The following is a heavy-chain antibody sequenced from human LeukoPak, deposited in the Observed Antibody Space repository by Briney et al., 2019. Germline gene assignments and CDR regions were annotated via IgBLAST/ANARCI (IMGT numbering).Heavy chain of an antibody. CDR3: ATRVFSGSFLFSAFDI. V-gene: IGHV3-30*14. J-gene: IGHJ3*02. CDR1: GFTFSSYA. D-gene: IGHD1-26*01. CDR2: ISYDGSNK. Sequence: PGRSLRLSCAASGFTFSSYAMHWVRQAPGKGLEWVAVISYDGSNKYYADSVKGRFTISRDNSKNTLYLQMNSLRAEDTAVYYCATRVFSGSFLFSAFDIWGQGTMVTVSS.